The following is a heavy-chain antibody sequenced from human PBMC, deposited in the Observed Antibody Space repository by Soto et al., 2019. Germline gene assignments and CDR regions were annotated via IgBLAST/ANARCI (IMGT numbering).Heavy chain of an antibody. D-gene: IGHD2-21*01. CDR3: AKHPLGPDWYFFDY. CDR1: GFTFCSYG. J-gene: IGHJ4*02. Sequence: PGGSLRLSCAASGFTFCSYGMHWVRQAPGKGLEWVAVISYDGSNKYYADSVKGRFTISRDNSKNTLYLQMNSLRAEDTAVYYCAKHPLGPDWYFFDYWGQGTLVTVSS. V-gene: IGHV3-30*18. CDR2: ISYDGSNK.